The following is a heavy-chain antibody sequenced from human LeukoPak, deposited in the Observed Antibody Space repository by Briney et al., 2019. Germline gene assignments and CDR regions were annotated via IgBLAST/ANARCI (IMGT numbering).Heavy chain of an antibody. J-gene: IGHJ4*02. D-gene: IGHD4-17*01. V-gene: IGHV3-23*01. Sequence: GGPLRLSCAASGFTFSSYGMGWVRQAPGKGLEWVSAISGSGGSAYYADSVKGRFTISRDNSKNTLYLQMNSLRAEDTAVYYCAKDLQTTVTTSGADYWGQGTLVTVSS. CDR2: ISGSGGSA. CDR1: GFTFSSYG. CDR3: AKDLQTTVTTSGADY.